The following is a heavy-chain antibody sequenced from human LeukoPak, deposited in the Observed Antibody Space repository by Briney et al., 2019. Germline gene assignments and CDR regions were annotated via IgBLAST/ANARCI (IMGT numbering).Heavy chain of an antibody. V-gene: IGHV3-7*01. J-gene: IGHJ5*02. CDR1: GFTFSSYW. Sequence: PGGSLRLSCAASGFTFSSYWMRWVRQAPGKGLEWVANIKQDGSEKYYVDSVKGRFTISRDNAKNSLYLQMNGLRAEDTAVYYCARDVPWNYGSGSLRWFDPWGQGTLVTVSS. CDR2: IKQDGSEK. CDR3: ARDVPWNYGSGSLRWFDP. D-gene: IGHD3-10*01.